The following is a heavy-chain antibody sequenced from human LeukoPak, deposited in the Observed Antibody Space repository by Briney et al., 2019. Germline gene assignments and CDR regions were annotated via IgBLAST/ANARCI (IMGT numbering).Heavy chain of an antibody. CDR2: IYCSGCT. CDR3: ARHADYGAYLDY. CDR1: GGSISSFY. V-gene: IGHV4-59*08. D-gene: IGHD4-17*01. Sequence: SETLSLTCTVSGGSISSFYWSWIRQPPGKGLEWVGYIYCSGCTNHNPSLKSRVTASVDTSKHQFSLRLSLVTAADAAVYYCARHADYGAYLDYWGQGTLVTVSS. J-gene: IGHJ4*02.